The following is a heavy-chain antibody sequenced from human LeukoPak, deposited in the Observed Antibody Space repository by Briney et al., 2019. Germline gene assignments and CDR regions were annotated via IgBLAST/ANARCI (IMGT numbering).Heavy chain of an antibody. D-gene: IGHD3-22*01. CDR1: GFTSSSYA. CDR3: AKVQARNYYDSSGHDY. Sequence: GGSLRLSCAASGFTSSSYAMSWVRQAPGKGLEWVSAISGSGGSTYYADSVKGRFTISRDNSKNTLYLQMNSLRAEDTAVYYCAKVQARNYYDSSGHDYWGQGTLVTVSS. J-gene: IGHJ4*02. CDR2: ISGSGGST. V-gene: IGHV3-23*01.